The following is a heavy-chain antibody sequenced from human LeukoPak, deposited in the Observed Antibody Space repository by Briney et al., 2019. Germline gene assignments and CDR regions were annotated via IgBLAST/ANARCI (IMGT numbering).Heavy chain of an antibody. V-gene: IGHV3-23*01. Sequence: PGGSLRLSCAASGFTFSSYVMSWVRQAPGRGLEWVSGISGSGGRTYYADSVKGRFTISRDNSKNTLYLQMNSLRAEDTAVYYCAKEPRIAAAEKYFDYWGQGTLVTVSS. CDR1: GFTFSSYV. CDR2: ISGSGGRT. J-gene: IGHJ4*02. CDR3: AKEPRIAAAEKYFDY. D-gene: IGHD6-13*01.